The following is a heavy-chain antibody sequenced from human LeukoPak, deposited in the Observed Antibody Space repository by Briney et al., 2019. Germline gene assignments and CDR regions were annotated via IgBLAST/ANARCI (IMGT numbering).Heavy chain of an antibody. J-gene: IGHJ3*02. Sequence: KSSETLSLTCAVSGGSISSGGYSWSWIRQPPGKGLEWIGSIYYSGSTYYNPSLKSRVTISVDTSKNQFSLKLSSVTAADTAVYYCARQWQWLVEDAFDIWGQGTMVTVSS. D-gene: IGHD6-19*01. CDR1: GGSISSGGYS. V-gene: IGHV4-30-2*03. CDR3: ARQWQWLVEDAFDI. CDR2: IYYSGST.